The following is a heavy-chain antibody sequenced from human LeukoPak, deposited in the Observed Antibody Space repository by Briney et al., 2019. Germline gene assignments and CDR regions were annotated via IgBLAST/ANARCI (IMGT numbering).Heavy chain of an antibody. CDR3: ARARNWNKYYFDY. Sequence: SETLSLTCAVYGGSFSGYYWSWIRQPPGKGLEWIGEINHSGSTSYNPSLKSRVTISVDTSKNQFSLKLSSVTAADTAVYYCARARNWNKYYFDYWGQGTLVTVSS. CDR2: INHSGST. D-gene: IGHD1/OR15-1a*01. J-gene: IGHJ4*02. CDR1: GGSFSGYY. V-gene: IGHV4-34*01.